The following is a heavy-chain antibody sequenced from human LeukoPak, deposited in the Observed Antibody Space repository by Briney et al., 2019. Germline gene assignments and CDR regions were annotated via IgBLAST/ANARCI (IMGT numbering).Heavy chain of an antibody. J-gene: IGHJ5*02. D-gene: IGHD6-13*01. CDR1: GFTFSSYA. CDR3: AKTSGAAAGTGLDP. V-gene: IGHV3-23*01. Sequence: GGSLRLSFAASGFTFSSYAITWFRQAPGKGLNWVSAISGSGGSTYYADSVKGRFTISRDNSKNTLYLQMNSLRAEDTAVYYCAKTSGAAAGTGLDPWGQGTLVTVSS. CDR2: ISGSGGST.